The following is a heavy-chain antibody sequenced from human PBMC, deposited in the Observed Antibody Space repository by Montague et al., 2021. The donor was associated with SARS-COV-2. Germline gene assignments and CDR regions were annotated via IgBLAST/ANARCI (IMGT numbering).Heavy chain of an antibody. CDR3: AHSGVGYFYYGMDV. Sequence: PALVKPTQTLTLTCTFSGFSLSTSGVGVGWIRQPQGKALEWHALSYWDXEKRYSPSLKSRLTITKDTSKNQVVLTMTNMDPVDTATYYCAHSGVGYFYYGMDVWGQGTTVTVSS. CDR1: GFSLSTSGVG. CDR2: SYWDXEK. D-gene: IGHD3-3*01. J-gene: IGHJ6*02. V-gene: IGHV2-5*02.